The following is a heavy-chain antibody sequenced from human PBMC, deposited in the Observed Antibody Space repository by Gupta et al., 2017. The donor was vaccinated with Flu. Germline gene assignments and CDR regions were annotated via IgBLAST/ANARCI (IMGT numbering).Heavy chain of an antibody. V-gene: IGHV4-39*01. Sequence: WIRQPPGKGLEWIGSMYYSGSTYYNPSLKSRVTISVDTSKNQFSLKLSSVTAADTALYYCARHVRTVTHFDYWGQGTLVTVSS. CDR3: ARHVRTVTHFDY. CDR2: MYYSGST. J-gene: IGHJ4*02. D-gene: IGHD4-17*01.